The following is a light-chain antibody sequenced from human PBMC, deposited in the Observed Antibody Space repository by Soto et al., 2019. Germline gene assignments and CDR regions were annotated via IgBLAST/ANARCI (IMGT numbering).Light chain of an antibody. V-gene: IGKV3-20*01. Sequence: LTQSPCSLSLSQGERATLSCRASQSVSSSYLAWYQQKPGQAPRLLIYGASSRATGIPDRFSGSGSGTDFTLSISRLEPEDFAVYYCQQYGSSPRTFGQGTRLEIK. CDR1: QSVSSSY. CDR3: QQYGSSPRT. J-gene: IGKJ5*01. CDR2: GAS.